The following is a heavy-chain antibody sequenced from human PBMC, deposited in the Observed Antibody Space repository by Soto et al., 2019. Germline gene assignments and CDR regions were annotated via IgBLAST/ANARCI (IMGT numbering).Heavy chain of an antibody. CDR3: AKDNRAYGVSDTPWGPPYYYGMDV. V-gene: IGHV3-30*18. J-gene: IGHJ6*02. D-gene: IGHD4-17*01. CDR1: GFTFSSYG. CDR2: ISYDGSNK. Sequence: GGSLRLSCAASGFTFSSYGMHWVRQAPGKGLEWVAVISYDGSNKYYADSVKGRFTISRDNSKNTLYLQMNSLRAEDTAVYYCAKDNRAYGVSDTPWGPPYYYGMDVWGQGTTVTVSS.